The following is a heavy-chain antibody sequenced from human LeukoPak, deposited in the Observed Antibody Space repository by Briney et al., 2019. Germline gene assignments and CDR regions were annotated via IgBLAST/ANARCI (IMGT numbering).Heavy chain of an antibody. CDR3: AGCGGDCYTYYYGMNV. CDR2: VYSSGST. D-gene: IGHD2-21*02. Sequence: SQTLSLTCAFYGGSFSGYYWGWIRQPPGKGLDWVASVYSSGSTYYNPSLKSRVTISVDTSKNQFSLKLTSVTAADTAVYYCAGCGGDCYTYYYGMNVWGQGTTVIVSS. CDR1: GGSFSGYY. V-gene: IGHV4-39*01. J-gene: IGHJ6*02.